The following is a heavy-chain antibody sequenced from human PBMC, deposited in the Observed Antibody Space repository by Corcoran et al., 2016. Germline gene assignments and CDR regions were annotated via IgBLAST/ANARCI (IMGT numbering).Heavy chain of an antibody. V-gene: IGHV3-33*01. D-gene: IGHD5-12*01. CDR1: GFTCSSYG. CDR3: AGGYSGYDPYYFDY. Sequence: QVQLVESGGGVVQPGRSLRLSCAASGFTCSSYGMHWVRQDPGKGLEWVAVIWYDGSNKYYAESVKGRFTISRDNSKNTLDMQMNSLRAEDTAVYYCAGGYSGYDPYYFDYWGQGTLVTVYS. J-gene: IGHJ4*02. CDR2: IWYDGSNK.